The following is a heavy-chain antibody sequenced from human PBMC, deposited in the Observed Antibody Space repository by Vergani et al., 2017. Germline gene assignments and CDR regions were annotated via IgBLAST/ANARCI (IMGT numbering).Heavy chain of an antibody. J-gene: IGHJ6*02. V-gene: IGHV5-10-1*03. CDR1: GYSFTSYW. Sequence: EVQLVQSGAEVKKPGESLRISCKGSGYSFTSYWISWVRQMPGKGLKWMGRIDPSDSYTNYSPSFQGHVTISPDKSISTAYLQWSSLKASDTAMYYCARQHSSSWYNGSYYYYGMDVWGQGTTVTVSS. CDR2: IDPSDSYT. CDR3: ARQHSSSWYNGSYYYYGMDV. D-gene: IGHD6-13*01.